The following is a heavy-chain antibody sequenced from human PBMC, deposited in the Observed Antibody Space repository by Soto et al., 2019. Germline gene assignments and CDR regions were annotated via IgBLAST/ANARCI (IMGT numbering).Heavy chain of an antibody. CDR2: ISGSGGRT. J-gene: IGHJ6*02. Sequence: GGSLRLSCAASGFTFSSYAMSWVRQAPGKGLEWVSGISGSGGRTYYADSVKGRFTISRDNSKHTLYLQMNSLRAEDTTVYYCAKADDFWSGYHIYYYYGMDVWGQGTTVTV. CDR1: GFTFSSYA. D-gene: IGHD3-3*01. CDR3: AKADDFWSGYHIYYYYGMDV. V-gene: IGHV3-23*01.